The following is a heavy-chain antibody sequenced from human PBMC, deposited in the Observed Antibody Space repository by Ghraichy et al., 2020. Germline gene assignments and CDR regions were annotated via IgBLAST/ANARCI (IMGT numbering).Heavy chain of an antibody. V-gene: IGHV3-7*03. CDR1: GFTFRSYW. CDR3: ARVRILAGNSIFEY. CDR2: VNQDGSDK. J-gene: IGHJ4*02. Sequence: LSLTCAASGFTFRSYWMSWVRQAPGKGLEWVANVNQDGSDKYYVDSVKGRFNISRDNAKNSLFLQMNSLRVEDTAVYYCARVRILAGNSIFEYWGQGTPVTVSS. D-gene: IGHD4-23*01.